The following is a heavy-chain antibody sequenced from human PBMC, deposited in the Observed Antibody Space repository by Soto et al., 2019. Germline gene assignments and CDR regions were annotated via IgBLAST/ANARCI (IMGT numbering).Heavy chain of an antibody. CDR1: GYSFTSYW. V-gene: IGHV5-51*01. D-gene: IGHD6-13*01. Sequence: GESLKISCKGSGYSFTSYWIGWVRQMPGKGLEWMGIIYPGDSDTRYSPSFQGQVTISADKSISTAYLQWSSLKASDTAMYYCARHKFFLAAAGTVYYYYMDVGGKGTTVTVP. J-gene: IGHJ6*03. CDR3: ARHKFFLAAAGTVYYYYMDV. CDR2: IYPGDSDT.